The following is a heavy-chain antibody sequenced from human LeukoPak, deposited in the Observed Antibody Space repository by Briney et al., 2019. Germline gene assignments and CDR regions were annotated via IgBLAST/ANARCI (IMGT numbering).Heavy chain of an antibody. V-gene: IGHV1-18*01. CDR2: ISAYNGNT. CDR1: GYTFTSYG. CDR3: ARQIVVVNWFDP. D-gene: IGHD3-22*01. J-gene: IGHJ5*02. Sequence: ASVKVSCEASGYTFTSYGISWVRQAPGQGLEWMGWISAYNGNTNYAQKLQGRVTMTTDTSTSTAYMELRSLRSDDTAVYYCARQIVVVNWFDPWGQGTLVTVSS.